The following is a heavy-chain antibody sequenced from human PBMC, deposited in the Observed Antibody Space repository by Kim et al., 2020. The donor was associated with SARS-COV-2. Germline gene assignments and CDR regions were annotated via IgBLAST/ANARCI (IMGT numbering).Heavy chain of an antibody. CDR2: ISAYNGNT. CDR3: ARSAPGYYGSGSYLAGGPHHYYYYGMDV. D-gene: IGHD3-10*01. CDR1: GYTFTSYG. V-gene: IGHV1-18*01. J-gene: IGHJ6*02. Sequence: ASVKVSCKASGYTFTSYGISWVRQAPGQGLEWMGWISAYNGNTNYAQKLQGRVTMTTDTSTSTAYMELRSLRSDDTAVYYCARSAPGYYGSGSYLAGGPHHYYYYGMDVWGQGTTVTVSS.